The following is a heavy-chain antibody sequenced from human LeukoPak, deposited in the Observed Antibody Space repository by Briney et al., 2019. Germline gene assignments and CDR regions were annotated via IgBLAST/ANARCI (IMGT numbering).Heavy chain of an antibody. V-gene: IGHV4-30-2*02. CDR3: ARSFIAVAGSFDY. Sequence: SETLSLTCAVSGGSISSGGSSWSWIRQPPGKGLEWIGYIYHSGSTYYNPSLKSRVTISVDTSKNQFSLKLSSVTAADTAVYYCARSFIAVAGSFDYWGQGTLVTVSS. J-gene: IGHJ4*02. CDR1: GGSISSGGSS. D-gene: IGHD6-19*01. CDR2: IYHSGST.